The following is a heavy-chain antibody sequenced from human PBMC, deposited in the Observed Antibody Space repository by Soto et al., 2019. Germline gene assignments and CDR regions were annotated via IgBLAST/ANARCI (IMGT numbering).Heavy chain of an antibody. CDR2: ISDDERQK. V-gene: IGHV3-30*04. Sequence: QVQLVESGGGVVQPGTSLRLSCAASGFTFSNYAMHWVRQAPGKGLEWVAVISDDERQKYYADSMKGRFTISRENSKNVLYLQMNRLRAEDTALYYCARELGAIFDVDCWGQGTLVTVSS. J-gene: IGHJ4*02. CDR3: ARELGAIFDVDC. D-gene: IGHD3-9*01. CDR1: GFTFSNYA.